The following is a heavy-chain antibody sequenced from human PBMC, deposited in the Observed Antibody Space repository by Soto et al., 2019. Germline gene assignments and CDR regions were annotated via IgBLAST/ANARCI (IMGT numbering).Heavy chain of an antibody. V-gene: IGHV3-21*01. CDR2: ISSSSSYI. CDR3: AIGPSSSPGY. J-gene: IGHJ4*02. D-gene: IGHD6-6*01. CDR1: GFTFSSYS. Sequence: EVQLVESGGGLVQPGGSLRLSCAASGFTFSSYSMNWVRQAPGKGLEWVSSISSSSSYIYYADSVKGRFTISRDNAKNSLDLQMNSLRAEDTAVYCCAIGPSSSPGYWGQGTLVTVSS.